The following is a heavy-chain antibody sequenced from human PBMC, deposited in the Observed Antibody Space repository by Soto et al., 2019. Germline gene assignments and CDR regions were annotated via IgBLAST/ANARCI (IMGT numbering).Heavy chain of an antibody. Sequence: PSETLSLTCTVSGGSISSYYWSWIRQPPGKGLEWIGYIYYSGSTNYNPSLKSRVTISVDTSKNQFSLKLSSVTAADTAVYYCAGGIAAAASAWFDPWGQGTLVTVSS. CDR2: IYYSGST. CDR1: GGSISSYY. V-gene: IGHV4-59*01. CDR3: AGGIAAAASAWFDP. D-gene: IGHD6-13*01. J-gene: IGHJ5*02.